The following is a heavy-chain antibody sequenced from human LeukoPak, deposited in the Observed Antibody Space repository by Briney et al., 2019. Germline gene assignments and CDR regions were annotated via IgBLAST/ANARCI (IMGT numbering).Heavy chain of an antibody. CDR3: ASTARQSYFDY. CDR1: VYTFSTSW. Sequence: PGRSLRLSCAASVYTFSTSWMHWVRQAPAKGLVWVSRMHNDGGDTNYADSVKGRFTISRDNAKNMLYLQMNSLRDEDTAVYYCASTARQSYFDYWGQGILVTVSS. CDR2: MHNDGGDT. J-gene: IGHJ4*02. V-gene: IGHV3-74*01.